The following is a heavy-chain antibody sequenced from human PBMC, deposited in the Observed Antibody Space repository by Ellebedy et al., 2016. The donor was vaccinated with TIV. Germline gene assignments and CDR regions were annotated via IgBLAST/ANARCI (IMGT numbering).Heavy chain of an antibody. J-gene: IGHJ6*02. Sequence: ASVKVSCKASGYTFTGYYMHWVRQAPGQGLEWMGWINPSGGSTSYAQKFQGRVTMTRDTSTSTVYMELSSLRSEDTAVYYCARLSIAAAGTEVYGMDVWGQGTTVTVSS. CDR2: INPSGGST. CDR1: GYTFTGYY. D-gene: IGHD6-13*01. V-gene: IGHV1-46*01. CDR3: ARLSIAAAGTEVYGMDV.